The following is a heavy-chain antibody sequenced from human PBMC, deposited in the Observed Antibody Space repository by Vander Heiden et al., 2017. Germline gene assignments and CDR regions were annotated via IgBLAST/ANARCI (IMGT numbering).Heavy chain of an antibody. Sequence: GPLVEAGGGLGPPGGSRRPPCGGSGFTFSAYSMNWVRQAPGKGLEWVSYFVYIGKRRDDADSVEGRFTISRDDAQNSMYLKMNSLRDEDTAVYDCTRDPHALDVWGRVTMVTVSS. CDR2: FVYIGKRR. J-gene: IGHJ3*01. CDR3: TRDPHALDV. CDR1: GFTFSAYS. V-gene: IGHV3-48*02.